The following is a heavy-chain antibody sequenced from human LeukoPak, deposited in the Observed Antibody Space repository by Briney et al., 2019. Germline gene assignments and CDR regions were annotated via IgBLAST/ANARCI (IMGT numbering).Heavy chain of an antibody. J-gene: IGHJ4*02. D-gene: IGHD6-19*01. CDR3: AKDQRYSSGWYDY. CDR2: INSDGIST. Sequence: GGSLRLSCAASGFNSSSYWMHWVRQAPGKGLVWVSRINSDGISTTYADSVKGRFTISRDNAKDTLYLQMNSLRAEDTAVYYCAKDQRYSSGWYDYWGQGTLVTVSS. CDR1: GFNSSSYW. V-gene: IGHV3-74*01.